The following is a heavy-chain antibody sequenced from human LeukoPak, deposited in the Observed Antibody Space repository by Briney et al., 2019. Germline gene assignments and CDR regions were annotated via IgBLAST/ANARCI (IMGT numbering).Heavy chain of an antibody. V-gene: IGHV3-30*18. CDR2: ISYDGSNK. D-gene: IGHD2-21*02. J-gene: IGHJ4*02. CDR3: AKDQSPYCGGDCYPTFDY. Sequence: PGGSLRLSCTASGFTFSSYGMHWVRQAPGKGLEWVAVISYDGSNKYYADSVKGRFTISRDNSKNTLYLQMNSLRAEDTAVYYCAKDQSPYCGGDCYPTFDYWGQGTLVTVSS. CDR1: GFTFSSYG.